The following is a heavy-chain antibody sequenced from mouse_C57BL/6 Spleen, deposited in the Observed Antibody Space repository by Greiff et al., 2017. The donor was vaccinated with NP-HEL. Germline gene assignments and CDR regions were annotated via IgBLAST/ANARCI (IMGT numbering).Heavy chain of an antibody. CDR1: GYTFTSYW. Sequence: QVQLQQSGAELVRPGTSVKLSCKASGYTFTSYWMHWVKQRPGQGLEWIGVIDPSDSYTNYNQKFKGKATLTVDTSSSTAYMQLSSLTSEDSAVYYCASHYYGSSWYFDVWGTGTTVTVSS. CDR2: IDPSDSYT. J-gene: IGHJ1*03. CDR3: ASHYYGSSWYFDV. V-gene: IGHV1-59*01. D-gene: IGHD1-1*01.